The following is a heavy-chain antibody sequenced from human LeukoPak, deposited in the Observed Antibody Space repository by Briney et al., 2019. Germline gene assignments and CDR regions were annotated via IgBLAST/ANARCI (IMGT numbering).Heavy chain of an antibody. CDR3: AKDDTLEYTYFDY. D-gene: IGHD1-1*01. CDR2: ISYDGSNK. J-gene: IGHJ4*02. Sequence: GGSLRLSCAASGFTFSSYGMHWVRQAPGKGLEWVAVISYDGSNKYYADSVKGRFAISRDNSKNTLYLQMNSLRAEDTAVYYCAKDDTLEYTYFDYWGQGTLVTVSS. V-gene: IGHV3-30*18. CDR1: GFTFSSYG.